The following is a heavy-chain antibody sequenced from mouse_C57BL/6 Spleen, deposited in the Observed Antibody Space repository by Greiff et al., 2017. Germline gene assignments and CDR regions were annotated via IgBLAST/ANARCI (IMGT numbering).Heavy chain of an antibody. CDR3: ARGRDDYPFAY. V-gene: IGHV1-61*01. CDR2: IYPSDSET. D-gene: IGHD2-4*01. J-gene: IGHJ3*01. CDR1: GYTFTSYW. Sequence: QVHVKQPGAELVRPGSSVKLSCKASGYTFTSYWMDWVKQRPGQGLEWIGNIYPSDSETHYNQKFKDKATLTVDKSSSTAYMQLSSLTSEDSAVXYCARGRDDYPFAYWGQGTLVTVSA.